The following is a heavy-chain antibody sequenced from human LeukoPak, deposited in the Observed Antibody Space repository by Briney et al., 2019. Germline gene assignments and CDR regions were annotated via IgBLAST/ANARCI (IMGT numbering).Heavy chain of an antibody. Sequence: PGGSLSLSCAASGFTFSYSMNWVRQAPGKGLEWVSCISADSSYIYYADSVKGRFTISRDNARNSLYLQMNSLRAEDTAVYYCARDLPTIDYWGQGTLVTVSS. V-gene: IGHV3-21*01. J-gene: IGHJ4*02. CDR2: ISADSSYI. CDR1: GFTFSYS. CDR3: ARDLPTIDY.